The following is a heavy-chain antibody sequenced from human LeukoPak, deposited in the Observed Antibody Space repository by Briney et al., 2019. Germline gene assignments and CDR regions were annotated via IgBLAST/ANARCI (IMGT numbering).Heavy chain of an antibody. D-gene: IGHD6-13*01. V-gene: IGHV3-74*01. Sequence: PGGSLRLSCAASGFSFSSYWMHWVRQAPGKGLVWVSRINTDGSSTRYADSVKGRFTISRDNAKNTLYLQMNSLRAEDTAVYYCARAWYSSSWYFDYWGQGILVTVSS. J-gene: IGHJ4*02. CDR3: ARAWYSSSWYFDY. CDR2: INTDGSST. CDR1: GFSFSSYW.